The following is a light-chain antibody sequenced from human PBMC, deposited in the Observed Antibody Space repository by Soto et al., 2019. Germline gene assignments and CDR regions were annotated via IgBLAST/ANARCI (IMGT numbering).Light chain of an antibody. V-gene: IGKV2-28*01. CDR1: QSLLYSNGYNY. CDR2: LAS. Sequence: IVMTQSPLSLPVTPGEPASISCRSSQSLLYSNGYNYLDWYVQKPGQSPQLLIYLASNRASEVPDRFSGSGSGTDFTLKISRVEAEDVGIYYCMQALQPLTFGQGTRLEIK. CDR3: MQALQPLT. J-gene: IGKJ5*01.